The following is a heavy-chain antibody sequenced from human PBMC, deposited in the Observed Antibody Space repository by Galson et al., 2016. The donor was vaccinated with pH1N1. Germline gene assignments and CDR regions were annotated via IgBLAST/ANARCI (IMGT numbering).Heavy chain of an antibody. CDR1: GFTFSHYW. CDR2: IKENGSEK. J-gene: IGHJ4*02. CDR3: AGHLFSTSESPFEY. Sequence: SLRLSCAASGFTFSHYWMSWVRQAPGKGLEWVANIKENGSEKYYLDSVKGRFTISRDNAKHSVSLQLDSLRAEETAVYYCAGHLFSTSESPFEYWGQGALVTVSS. V-gene: IGHV3-7*01. D-gene: IGHD2/OR15-2a*01.